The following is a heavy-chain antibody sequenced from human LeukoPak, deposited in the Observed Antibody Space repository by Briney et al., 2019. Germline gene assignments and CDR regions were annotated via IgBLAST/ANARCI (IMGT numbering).Heavy chain of an antibody. V-gene: IGHV1-2*02. CDR3: ARHHIVVVPAANGHYYYFDY. D-gene: IGHD2-2*01. CDR2: INPNSGGT. Sequence: ASVKVSCKASGYTFTGYYMHWVRQAPGQGLEWMGWINPNSGGTNYAQKFQGRVTMTRDTSISTAYMELSRLRSDDTAVYYCARHHIVVVPAANGHYYYFDYWGQGTLVTVSS. CDR1: GYTFTGYY. J-gene: IGHJ4*02.